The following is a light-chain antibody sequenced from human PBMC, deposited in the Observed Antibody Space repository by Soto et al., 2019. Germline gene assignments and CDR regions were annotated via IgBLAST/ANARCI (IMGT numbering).Light chain of an antibody. V-gene: IGKV1-12*01. CDR3: QPANSFPPWT. CDR1: QGISNW. Sequence: DIQMTQSPSSVSASVGDRVTITCRASQGISNWLAWYQQKPGKAPRLLIYAASTLQSGVPSRFSGSGSGTDFTLTISSLQPEDFASYYCQPANSFPPWTFGQGTKVEIK. CDR2: AAS. J-gene: IGKJ1*01.